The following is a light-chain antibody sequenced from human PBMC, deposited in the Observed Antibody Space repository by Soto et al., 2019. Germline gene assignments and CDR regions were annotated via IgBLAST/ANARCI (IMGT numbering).Light chain of an antibody. CDR1: SSNIGAGYD. Sequence: QAVVTQPPSVSGAPGQRVTLSCTGSSSNIGAGYDVHWYQQLPGTAPKLLIYGNSNRPSRVPDRFSGSKSGTSASLAITGLQSEDEADYYCQSYDNSLSGYVFGTGTKVTVL. V-gene: IGLV1-40*01. J-gene: IGLJ1*01. CDR3: QSYDNSLSGYV. CDR2: GNS.